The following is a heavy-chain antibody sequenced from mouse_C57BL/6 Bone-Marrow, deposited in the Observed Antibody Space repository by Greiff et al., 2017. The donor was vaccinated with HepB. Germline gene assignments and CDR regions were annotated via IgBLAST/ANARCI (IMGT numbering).Heavy chain of an antibody. CDR2: ISSGSSTI. Sequence: EVKLMESGGGLVKPGGSLKLSCAASGFTFSDYGMHWVRQAPEKGLEWVAYISSGSSTIYYADTVKGRFTISRDNAKNTLFLQMTSLRSEDTAMYYCAREDDYEGYWGQGTTLTVSS. D-gene: IGHD2-4*01. V-gene: IGHV5-17*01. CDR1: GFTFSDYG. J-gene: IGHJ2*01. CDR3: AREDDYEGY.